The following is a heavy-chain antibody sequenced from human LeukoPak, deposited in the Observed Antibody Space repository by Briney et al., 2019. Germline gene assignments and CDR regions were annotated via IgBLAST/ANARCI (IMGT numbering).Heavy chain of an antibody. CDR3: VKDRPNWAADY. J-gene: IGHJ4*02. Sequence: PGGSLRLSCAASGFTFSRYGMHWVRQAPGKGLEWVAFIRYDGNNKYYADSVKGRFTISRDNAKNSLYLQMSSLRAEDTALYYCVKDRPNWAADYLGQGTLVTVSS. D-gene: IGHD7-27*01. CDR2: IRYDGNNK. CDR1: GFTFSRYG. V-gene: IGHV3-30*02.